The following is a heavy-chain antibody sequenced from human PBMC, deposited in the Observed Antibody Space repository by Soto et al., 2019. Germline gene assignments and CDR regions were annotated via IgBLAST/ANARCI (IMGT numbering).Heavy chain of an antibody. CDR1: GGSVSSGSYY. CDR2: IYYSGST. Sequence: SETLSLTCTVSGGSVSSGSYYWSWIRQPPGKGLEWIGYIYYSGSTNYNPSLKSRVTISVDTSKNQFSLKLSSVTAADTAVYYCAARYFDWLGARWFDPWGQGTLVTVSS. V-gene: IGHV4-61*01. D-gene: IGHD3-9*01. J-gene: IGHJ5*02. CDR3: AARYFDWLGARWFDP.